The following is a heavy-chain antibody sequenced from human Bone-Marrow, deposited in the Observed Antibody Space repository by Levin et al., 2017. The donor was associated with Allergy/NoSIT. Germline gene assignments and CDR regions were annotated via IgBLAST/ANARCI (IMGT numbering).Heavy chain of an antibody. CDR1: GFTFSDYY. CDR2: ISSSSSYT. Sequence: LSLTCAASGFTFSDYYMSWIRQAPGKGLEWVSYISSSSSYTNYADSVKGRFTISRDNAKNSLYLQMNSLRAEDTAVYYCARGHTTVIFDYWGQGTLVTVSS. V-gene: IGHV3-11*06. J-gene: IGHJ4*02. D-gene: IGHD4-17*01. CDR3: ARGHTTVIFDY.